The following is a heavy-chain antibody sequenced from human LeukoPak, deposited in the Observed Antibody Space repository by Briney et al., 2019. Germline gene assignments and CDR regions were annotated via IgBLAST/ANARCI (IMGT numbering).Heavy chain of an antibody. D-gene: IGHD2/OR15-2a*01. Sequence: GGSLRLSCAASGFTFSSYTMAWVRQAPGRGLEWVSSINTDSNYMYYADPVKGRFTISRDNAKNSLFLQMSSLRAEDTAVYSCARRYCTSTNCYAMDVWGKGTTVTVSS. CDR1: GFTFSSYT. CDR3: ARRYCTSTNCYAMDV. V-gene: IGHV3-21*01. CDR2: INTDSNYM. J-gene: IGHJ6*04.